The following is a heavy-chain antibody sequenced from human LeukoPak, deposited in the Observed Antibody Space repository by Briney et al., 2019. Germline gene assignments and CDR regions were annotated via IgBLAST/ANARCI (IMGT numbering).Heavy chain of an antibody. CDR1: GGSFSGYY. V-gene: IGHV4-34*01. J-gene: IGHJ4*02. CDR3: ARGGPEHDY. Sequence: SETLSLTCAAYGGSFSGYYWSWIRQPPGKGLEWIGEINHSGSTNYNPSLKSRVTISVDTSKNQFSLKLSSVTAADTAVYYCARGGPEHDYWGQGTLVTVSS. CDR2: INHSGST.